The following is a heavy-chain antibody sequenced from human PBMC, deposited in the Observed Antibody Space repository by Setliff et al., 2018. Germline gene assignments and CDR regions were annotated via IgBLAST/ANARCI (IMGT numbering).Heavy chain of an antibody. CDR3: ARGGVLGTGDLDY. CDR1: GASVSTHY. D-gene: IGHD3-16*01. V-gene: IGHV4-59*02. CDR2: TYYIGAT. J-gene: IGHJ4*02. Sequence: KTSETLSLTCTVSGASVSTHYWSWVRQPPGKGLEWIGHTYYIGATKYNPSLKGRVTISVDTSKNQVSLRMDFVTAADTAVYYCARGGVLGTGDLDYWGQGTLVTVS.